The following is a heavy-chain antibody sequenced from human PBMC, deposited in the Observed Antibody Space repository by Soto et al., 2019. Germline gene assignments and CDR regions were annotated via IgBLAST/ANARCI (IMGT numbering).Heavy chain of an antibody. J-gene: IGHJ4*02. D-gene: IGHD1-1*01. CDR1: GGSFSIYT. CDR3: ATDRANSNWPNFAS. V-gene: IGHV1-69*02. CDR2: VLPFLDLT. Sequence: QVQLVQSGSEVKKPGSSVRVSCKTSGGSFSIYTFSWVRQAPGQGLEWMGRVLPFLDLTSYSQKFQGRVTITADKSTATAYLDLNKLTSEDTAFYYCATDRANSNWPNFASWGQGTLVTVSS.